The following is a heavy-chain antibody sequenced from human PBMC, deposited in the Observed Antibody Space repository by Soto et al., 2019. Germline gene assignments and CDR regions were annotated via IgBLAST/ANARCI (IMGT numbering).Heavy chain of an antibody. V-gene: IGHV3-23*01. D-gene: IGHD1-26*01. Sequence: PGGSLRLSCASSGFTFRNYAMSWVRQAPGRGLEWVAAISESGASTYYADSVKGRFTISRDDSKSTLYLQMNSLRPEDTAVYYCARDKIKGAPDYLDSWGQGTLVTVSS. J-gene: IGHJ4*02. CDR2: ISESGAST. CDR3: ARDKIKGAPDYLDS. CDR1: GFTFRNYA.